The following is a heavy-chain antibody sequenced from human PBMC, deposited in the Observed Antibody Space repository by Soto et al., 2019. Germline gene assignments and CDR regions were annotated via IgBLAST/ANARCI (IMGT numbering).Heavy chain of an antibody. Sequence: QVQLQESGPGLVKPSQTLSLTCTVSGGSISSGGYYWSWIRQHPGKALEWIGYIYYSGSTYYNPYLKSRVTISVDTSKNQCSLKLSSVPAADTAVYYCASNSIQLGPYFDYWGQGTLVTVSS. D-gene: IGHD5-18*01. J-gene: IGHJ4*02. CDR3: ASNSIQLGPYFDY. CDR2: IYYSGST. V-gene: IGHV4-31*03. CDR1: GGSISSGGYY.